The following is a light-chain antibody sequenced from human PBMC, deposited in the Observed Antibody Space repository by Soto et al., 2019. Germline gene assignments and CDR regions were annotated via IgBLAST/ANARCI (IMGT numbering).Light chain of an antibody. Sequence: EIVMTQSPATLSVSPWERATLSCRASQSVSSYLAWYQQKPGQAPRLLIYGASTRATDIPARFSGSGSGTEFTLTISSLQSEDFALYYCQQYNNWPLTFGGGTKVDI. J-gene: IGKJ4*01. CDR1: QSVSSY. CDR3: QQYNNWPLT. CDR2: GAS. V-gene: IGKV3-15*01.